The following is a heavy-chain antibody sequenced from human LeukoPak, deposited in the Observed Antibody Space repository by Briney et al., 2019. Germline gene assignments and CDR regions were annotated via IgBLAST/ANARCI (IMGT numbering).Heavy chain of an antibody. CDR3: ARIRWMDS. J-gene: IGHJ5*01. V-gene: IGHV1-2*02. CDR1: GYTFTDYD. Sequence: ASVKVSCKASGYTFTDYDMHWVRHAPGQRLEWMGWINPNSDTNYAQKFQGRVTMTRDTSTSTGYMELTRLTSDDTAVYFCARIRWMDSWGQGTLVTVSS. CDR2: INPNSDT.